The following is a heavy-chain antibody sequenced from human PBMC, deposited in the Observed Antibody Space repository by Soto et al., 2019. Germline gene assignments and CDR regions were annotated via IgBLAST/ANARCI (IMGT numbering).Heavy chain of an antibody. D-gene: IGHD3-10*01. V-gene: IGHV4-59*08. CDR3: ARKYYYGSGSYYAHYYYGMDV. CDR1: GGSISSYY. J-gene: IGHJ6*02. Sequence: PSETLSLTCTVSGGSISSYYWSWIRQPPGKGLEWIGCIYYTGSTNYNPSLKSRVTISVDTSKNQFSLKLSSVTAADTAVYYCARKYYYGSGSYYAHYYYGMDVWGQGTTVTVSS. CDR2: IYYTGST.